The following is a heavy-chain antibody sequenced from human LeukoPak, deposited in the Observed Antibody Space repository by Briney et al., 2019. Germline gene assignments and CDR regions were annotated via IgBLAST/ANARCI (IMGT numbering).Heavy chain of an antibody. D-gene: IGHD4-17*01. J-gene: IGHJ4*02. CDR3: AREHYGDLYFDY. Sequence: PGGSLRLSCAASGFTFSTYAMSWVRQAPGKGLEWVAVISYDGSNKYYADSVKGRFTISRDNSKNTLYLQMNSLRAEDTAVYYCAREHYGDLYFDYWGQGTLVTVSS. V-gene: IGHV3-30*03. CDR2: ISYDGSNK. CDR1: GFTFSTYA.